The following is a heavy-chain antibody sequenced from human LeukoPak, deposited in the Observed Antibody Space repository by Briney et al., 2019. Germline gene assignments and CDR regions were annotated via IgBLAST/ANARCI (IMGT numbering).Heavy chain of an antibody. CDR3: TRVPILTCYVNYFDP. V-gene: IGHV3-49*04. CDR2: IRTKAYGETT. CDR1: GFTFGDYG. Sequence: GGSLRLSCTASGFTFGDYGMSWVRQAPGKGLEWIGFIRTKAYGETTEHAASVKGRFTFSRDDSKSIAYLEMNSLKTEDTAMYYCTRVPILTCYVNYFDPWGQGTLVTVSS. D-gene: IGHD3-9*01. J-gene: IGHJ5*02.